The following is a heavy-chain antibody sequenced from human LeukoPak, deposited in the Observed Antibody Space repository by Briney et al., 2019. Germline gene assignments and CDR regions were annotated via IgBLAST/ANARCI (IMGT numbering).Heavy chain of an antibody. CDR3: AKDWRPSYYDSSGYYYTLYY. V-gene: IGHV3-23*01. Sequence: GGSLRLSCAASGFTFSSYAMSWVRQAPGKGLEWVSAISGSGGSTYYADSVKGRFTISRDNSKNTLYLQMNSLRAEDTAVYYCAKDWRPSYYDSSGYYYTLYYWGQGTLATVSS. J-gene: IGHJ4*02. CDR2: ISGSGGST. CDR1: GFTFSSYA. D-gene: IGHD3-22*01.